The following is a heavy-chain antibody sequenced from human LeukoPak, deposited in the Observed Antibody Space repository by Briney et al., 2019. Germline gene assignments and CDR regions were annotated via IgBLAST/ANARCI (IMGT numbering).Heavy chain of an antibody. Sequence: SGGSLRLSCAASGFTFSSYSMNWVRQAPGKGLEWVSSISSSSSYIYYADSVKGRFTISRDNAKNSLYLQMNSLRAEDTAVYYCAKDAPWGDYFDYWGQGTLVTVSS. CDR3: AKDAPWGDYFDY. J-gene: IGHJ4*02. CDR2: ISSSSSYI. D-gene: IGHD3-16*01. V-gene: IGHV3-21*01. CDR1: GFTFSSYS.